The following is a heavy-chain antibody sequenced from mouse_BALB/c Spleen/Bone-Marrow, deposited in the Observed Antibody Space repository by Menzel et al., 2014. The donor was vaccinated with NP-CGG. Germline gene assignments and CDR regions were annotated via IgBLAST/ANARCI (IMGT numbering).Heavy chain of an antibody. CDR1: GYTFTSYW. CDR3: RSYDYAMDY. D-gene: IGHD1-1*01. V-gene: IGHV1S22*01. J-gene: IGHJ4*01. Sequence: LMESGSELVRPGASVKLSCKASGYTFTSYWMHWVRQRPGQGLEWIGNIYPGSGSTNYDEKFKSKATLTVDTSSSTAYMQLSSLTSEDSAVYYCRSYDYAMDYWGQGTSVTVPS. CDR2: IYPGSGST.